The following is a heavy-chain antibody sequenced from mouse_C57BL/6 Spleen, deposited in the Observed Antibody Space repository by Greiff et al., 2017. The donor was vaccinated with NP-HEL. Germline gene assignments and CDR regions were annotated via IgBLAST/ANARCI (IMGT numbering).Heavy chain of an antibody. CDR3: AGNYYGSSYWYFDV. D-gene: IGHD1-1*01. CDR1: GYTFTSYW. V-gene: IGHV1-64*01. CDR2: IHPNSGST. Sequence: QVQLQQSGAELVKPGASVKLSCKASGYTFTSYWMHWVKQRPGQGLEWIGMIHPNSGSTNYNEKFKSKATLTVDKSSSTAYMQLSSLTSDDSAVYYCAGNYYGSSYWYFDVWGTGTTVTVSS. J-gene: IGHJ1*03.